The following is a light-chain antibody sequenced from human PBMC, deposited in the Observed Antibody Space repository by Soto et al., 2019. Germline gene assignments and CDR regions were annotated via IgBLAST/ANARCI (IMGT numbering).Light chain of an antibody. Sequence: QSALTQPASVSGSPGQSITISCTGTSSDIGGYNYVSWYQQHPGKAPKLIISDVSQRPSGVSNRFSGSKSGNTASLTISGLQAEDEADYHCSSYTSSSTWVFGGGTKLTVL. CDR3: SSYTSSSTWV. CDR1: SSDIGGYNY. J-gene: IGLJ3*02. CDR2: DVS. V-gene: IGLV2-14*01.